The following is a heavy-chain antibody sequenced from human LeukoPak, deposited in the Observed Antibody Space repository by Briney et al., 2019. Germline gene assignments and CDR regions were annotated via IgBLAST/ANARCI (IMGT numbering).Heavy chain of an antibody. CDR1: GGSISSGSYY. J-gene: IGHJ4*02. V-gene: IGHV4-61*02. CDR2: IYTSGST. D-gene: IGHD3-9*01. CDR3: ARSGYYDILTGLPYFDY. Sequence: SQTLSLTCTVSGGSISSGSYYWSWIRQPAGKGLEWIGRIYTSGSTNCNPSLKSRVTISVDTSKNQFSLKLSSVTAADTAVYYCARSGYYDILTGLPYFDYWGQGTLVTVSS.